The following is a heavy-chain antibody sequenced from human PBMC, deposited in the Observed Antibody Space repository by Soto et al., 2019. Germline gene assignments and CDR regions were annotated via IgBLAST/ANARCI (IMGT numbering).Heavy chain of an antibody. Sequence: GGSLRLSCAASGFTFSSYVMGWVRQAPGKGLEWVSAISGSADSTYNADPVKGRFTISRDNSKSTLYLEMNSLRAEDTAVYYCAKKISFYYSFENWGQGVLVTVSS. CDR1: GFTFSSYV. D-gene: IGHD3-22*01. CDR2: ISGSADST. J-gene: IGHJ4*02. CDR3: AKKISFYYSFEN. V-gene: IGHV3-23*01.